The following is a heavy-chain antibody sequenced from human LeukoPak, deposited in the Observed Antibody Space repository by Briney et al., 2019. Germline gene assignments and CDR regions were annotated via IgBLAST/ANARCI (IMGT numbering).Heavy chain of an antibody. CDR1: GFTFSSYW. Sequence: PGGSLRLSCAASGFTFSSYWMSWVRQAPGKGLEWVANIKQDGSEKYYVDSVKGRFTISRDNAKNSLYLQMNSLRAEDTAVYYCAREGSIAAAGPLTLLSGYYGMDVWGQGTTVTVSS. J-gene: IGHJ6*02. V-gene: IGHV3-7*01. D-gene: IGHD6-13*01. CDR3: AREGSIAAAGPLTLLSGYYGMDV. CDR2: IKQDGSEK.